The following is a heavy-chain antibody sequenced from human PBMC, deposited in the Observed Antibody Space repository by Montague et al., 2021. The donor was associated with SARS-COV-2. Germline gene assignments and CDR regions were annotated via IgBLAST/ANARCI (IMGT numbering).Heavy chain of an antibody. J-gene: IGHJ4*02. V-gene: IGHV4-61*02. CDR1: GGSISSGSYY. D-gene: IGHD3-16*01. CDR3: ARDPGLAGYTAGLGY. CDR2: IYTSETT. Sequence: TLSLTCTVSGGSISSGSYYWSWIRQPAGKGLEWIGRIYTSETTNYNPSLKSRVTISIDTSKNQFSLTVNSVTAADTAMFYCARDPGLAGYTAGLGYWGQGTLVTVPS.